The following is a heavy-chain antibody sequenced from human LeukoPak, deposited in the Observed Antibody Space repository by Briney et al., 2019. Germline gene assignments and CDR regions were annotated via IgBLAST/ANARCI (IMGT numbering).Heavy chain of an antibody. J-gene: IGHJ6*03. CDR2: IYSIGST. CDR1: GGSLSNFH. CDR3: ATRVGGHYYFMDV. D-gene: IGHD3-16*01. V-gene: IGHV4-4*09. Sequence: SETLSLTCSVSGGSLSNFHWNWIRQPPGKGLEWIGYIYSIGSTNYSPSLTGRCKISVDTSKNQFPLKLTSLTAADTAVYYCATRVGGHYYFMDVWGKGTTVTVSS.